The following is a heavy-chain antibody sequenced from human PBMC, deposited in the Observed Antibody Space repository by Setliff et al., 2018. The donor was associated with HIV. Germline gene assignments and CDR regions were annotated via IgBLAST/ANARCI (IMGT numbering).Heavy chain of an antibody. V-gene: IGHV5-51*01. CDR3: ARLSGDLHMDV. CDR2: IYPSDSDT. J-gene: IGHJ6*03. Sequence: PGESLKISCKGSGYSFTTYWIAWVRQKPGKGLEWMGSIYPSDSDTKYSPSFQGQVIISADKSISTAYLQWSSLKASDTAKYYCARLSGDLHMDVWGKGTTVTVSS. CDR1: GYSFTTYW. D-gene: IGHD7-27*01.